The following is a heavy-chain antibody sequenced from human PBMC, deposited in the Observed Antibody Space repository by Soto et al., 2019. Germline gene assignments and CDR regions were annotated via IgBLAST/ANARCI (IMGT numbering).Heavy chain of an antibody. Sequence: QVRLVQFGPEVRRPGVSVTVSCKASGYTFTHYFIHWVRRAPGQGLEWMGYINPKSGDTHYSQTFRGRVSMTVDTSTDTASVGLSSLKSDDTAVYFCARVPGHKNSRGDFWGQGTPITVSS. D-gene: IGHD3-10*01. CDR1: GYTFTHYF. CDR2: INPKSGDT. J-gene: IGHJ4*02. V-gene: IGHV1-2*02. CDR3: ARVPGHKNSRGDF.